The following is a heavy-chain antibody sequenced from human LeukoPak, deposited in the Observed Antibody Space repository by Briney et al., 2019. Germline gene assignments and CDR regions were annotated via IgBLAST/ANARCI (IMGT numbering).Heavy chain of an antibody. CDR2: IYIGGST. V-gene: IGHV3-53*01. J-gene: IGHJ2*01. D-gene: IGHD3-22*01. CDR1: SIDY. Sequence: SIDYSGCRSLTTRKWLEWVLVIYIGGSTYYADSVKGRFTIYRDNSKTTLYLQMTRLRAEDTGVYYCARVAPYYYDSSGYPLYWYFDLWGRGTLVTVSS. CDR3: ARVAPYYYDSSGYPLYWYFDL.